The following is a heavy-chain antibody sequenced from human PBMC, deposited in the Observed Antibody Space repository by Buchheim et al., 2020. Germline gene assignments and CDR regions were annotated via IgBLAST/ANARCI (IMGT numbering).Heavy chain of an antibody. V-gene: IGHV3-48*03. CDR3: ARVYDYYYGMDV. CDR1: GFTFSSYE. CDR2: ISSSGSTI. Sequence: EVQLVESGGGLVQPGGSLRLSCAASGFTFSSYEMNWVRQSPGKGLEWVSYISSSGSTIYYADSVKGRFTISRDNAKNSLYPQMNSLRAEDTAVYYCARVYDYYYGMDVWGQGTT. J-gene: IGHJ6*02.